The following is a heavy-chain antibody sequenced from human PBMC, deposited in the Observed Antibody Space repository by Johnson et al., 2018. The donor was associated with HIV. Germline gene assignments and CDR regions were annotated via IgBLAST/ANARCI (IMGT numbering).Heavy chain of an antibody. V-gene: IGHV3-30*03. CDR3: ARDRGYWDAFDI. CDR1: GFTFYSYG. Sequence: QEQLEESGGGVVQPGRSLRLSCAASGFTFYSYGMHWVRQAPGKGLEWVAVISYDGSNKYYADSLKGRFTISRDNSKNTLYLQMNSLRVEDTAVYYWARDRGYWDAFDIWGQGTMVTVSS. J-gene: IGHJ3*02. CDR2: ISYDGSNK. D-gene: IGHD3-22*01.